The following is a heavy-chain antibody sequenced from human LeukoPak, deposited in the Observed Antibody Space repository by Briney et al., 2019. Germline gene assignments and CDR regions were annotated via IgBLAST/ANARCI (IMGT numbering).Heavy chain of an antibody. D-gene: IGHD4-17*01. V-gene: IGHV3-30*04. J-gene: IGHJ4*02. CDR1: GFAFSSYA. CDR2: ISYDGSNK. CDR3: ARDRYGDYGDFDY. Sequence: GGSLRLSCAASGFAFSSYAMHWVRQAPGKGLEWVAVISYDGSNKYYADSVKGRFTISRDNSKNTLYLQMNSLRAEDTAVYYCARDRYGDYGDFDYWGQGTLVTVSS.